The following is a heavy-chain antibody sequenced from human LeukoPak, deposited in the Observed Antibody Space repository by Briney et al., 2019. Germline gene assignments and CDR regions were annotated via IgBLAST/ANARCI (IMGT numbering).Heavy chain of an antibody. Sequence: GGSLRLSCAASGFTFSSYGMHWVRQAPSKGLEWVAVIASDGRDKKYVDYVKGRFTISRENSKNTLYLQMNSLRAEDTAVYYCAKDGQIVSAAYYFDYWGQGTLVTVSS. V-gene: IGHV3-30*18. CDR1: GFTFSSYG. J-gene: IGHJ4*02. D-gene: IGHD2-2*01. CDR2: IASDGRDK. CDR3: AKDGQIVSAAYYFDY.